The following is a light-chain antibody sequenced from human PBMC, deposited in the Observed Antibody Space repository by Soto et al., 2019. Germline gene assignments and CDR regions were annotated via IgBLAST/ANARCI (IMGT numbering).Light chain of an antibody. CDR2: DAS. CDR1: QGISSS. V-gene: IGKV1D-13*01. Sequence: AIQLTQSPSSLSASVGGRVTITCRASQGISSSLAWYQQKPGKAPKLLIYDASSLESGVPSRFSGSGSGTDFTLTISSLQPEDFVTYYCQQFNDYSITFGQGTRLEIK. J-gene: IGKJ5*01. CDR3: QQFNDYSIT.